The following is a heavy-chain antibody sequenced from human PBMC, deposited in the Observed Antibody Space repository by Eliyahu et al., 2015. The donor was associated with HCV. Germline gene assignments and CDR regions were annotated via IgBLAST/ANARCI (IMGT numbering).Heavy chain of an antibody. CDR1: GYSFSTYW. CDR2: IFPGDSDT. J-gene: IGHJ1*01. D-gene: IGHD6-19*01. Sequence: EVQLVQSGAEVKKPGEXLKXSCKGFGYSFSTYWXGWVRQMPGKGLEWMGIIFPGDSDTRYSPSFQGQVTISADKSTNTAYLQWSSLKASDTAMYYCAREAGPSSGPGDEYFQDWGQGTLVTVSS. V-gene: IGHV5-51*01. CDR3: AREAGPSSGPGDEYFQD.